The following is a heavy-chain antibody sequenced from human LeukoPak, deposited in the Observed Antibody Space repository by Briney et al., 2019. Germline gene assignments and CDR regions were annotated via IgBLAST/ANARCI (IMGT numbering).Heavy chain of an antibody. V-gene: IGHV3-74*01. CDR2: IHYDGTRT. J-gene: IGHJ4*02. D-gene: IGHD3-10*01. CDR3: ARGLYSGSENYYNGLDS. Sequence: GGSLRLSCAISGFTFSDHYMHWVRHAPGKGLVWVSRIHYDGTRTNYADSVKGRFTISRDNAKNTLYLQMNSLRAEDTAVYYCARGLYSGSENYYNGLDSWGQGTLVTVSS. CDR1: GFTFSDHY.